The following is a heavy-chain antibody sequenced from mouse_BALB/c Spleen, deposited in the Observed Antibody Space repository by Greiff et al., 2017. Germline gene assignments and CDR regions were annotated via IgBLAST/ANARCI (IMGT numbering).Heavy chain of an antibody. Sequence: EVKLVESGGGLVQPGGSRKLSCAASGFTFSSFGMHWVRQAPEKGLEWVAYISSGSSTIYYADTVKGRFTISRDNPKNTLFLQMTSLRSEDTAMYYCAREGFAMDYWGQGTSVTVSS. V-gene: IGHV5-17*02. J-gene: IGHJ4*01. CDR2: ISSGSSTI. CDR3: AREGFAMDY. CDR1: GFTFSSFG.